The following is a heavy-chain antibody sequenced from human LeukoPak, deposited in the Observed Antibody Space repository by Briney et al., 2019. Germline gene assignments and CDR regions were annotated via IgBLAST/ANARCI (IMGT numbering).Heavy chain of an antibody. V-gene: IGHV4-39*07. CDR1: GGSISSGGYY. J-gene: IGHJ6*03. CDR2: IYHSGTT. CDR3: ARGVTSSIAAPNGDYYYYMDV. Sequence: SETLSLTCTVSGGSISSGGYYWSWIRQPPGKGLEWIGSIYHSGTTYYNPSLKSRVTISVDTSKNQFSLKLSSVTAADTAVYYCARGVTSSIAAPNGDYYYYMDVWGKGTTVTVSS. D-gene: IGHD6-6*01.